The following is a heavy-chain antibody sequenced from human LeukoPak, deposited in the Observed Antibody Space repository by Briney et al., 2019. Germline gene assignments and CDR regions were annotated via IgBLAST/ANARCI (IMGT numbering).Heavy chain of an antibody. CDR1: GYTFTDYY. V-gene: IGHV1-2*02. Sequence: ASVKVSCKPSGYTFTDYYIHWVRQAPGQGPEWMGWIIPSSGDTNYAQKFQGRVTMTRDTSISTAYMELTSLGYDDAAVYYCARSGCSRTTRPDYWGQGTLVAISS. CDR3: ARSGCSRTTRPDY. CDR2: IIPSSGDT. D-gene: IGHD2/OR15-2a*01. J-gene: IGHJ4*02.